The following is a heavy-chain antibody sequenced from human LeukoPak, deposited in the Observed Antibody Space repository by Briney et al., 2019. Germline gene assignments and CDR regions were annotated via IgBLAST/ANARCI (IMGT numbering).Heavy chain of an antibody. CDR3: ARDAQRGFDYSNSLRY. CDR1: VFTFSHYG. CDR2: IWSDASNQ. D-gene: IGHD4-11*01. J-gene: IGHJ4*01. Sequence: PGRSLRLSCTTSVFTFSHYGMHWVRQAPGKGLEWVAVIWSDASNQYYADSVKGRFTISRDDSQKTVYLQMNSLRPEDTAVYYCARDAQRGFDYSNSLRYWGHGALVTV. V-gene: IGHV3-33*01.